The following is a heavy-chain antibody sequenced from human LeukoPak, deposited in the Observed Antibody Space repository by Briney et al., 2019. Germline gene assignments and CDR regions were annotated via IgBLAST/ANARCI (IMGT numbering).Heavy chain of an antibody. V-gene: IGHV3-48*01. Sequence: GGSLRLSCVASGFTFSSYSMNWVRQAPGKGLEWISYISSGSNIIYYADSVKGRFTIARDNAKNSLYLQMNSLRVEDTALYYCARGGFDHWGQGNLVTVSS. CDR3: ARGGFDH. J-gene: IGHJ4*02. CDR2: ISSGSNII. CDR1: GFTFSSYS.